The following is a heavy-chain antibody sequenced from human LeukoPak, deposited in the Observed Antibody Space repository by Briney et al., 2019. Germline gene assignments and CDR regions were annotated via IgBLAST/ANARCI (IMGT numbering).Heavy chain of an antibody. Sequence: PGGSLRLSCAASGFTFDDYGMSWVRQAPGKGLEWVSVINWNGGSTGYADSVKGRFTISRHNSNNTLYLQMRSLRPDDTAVYYCARDLRSCSGGECYEYKWFDPWGQGTLVTVSS. D-gene: IGHD2-21*01. J-gene: IGHJ5*02. CDR2: INWNGGST. V-gene: IGHV3-20*04. CDR1: GFTFDDYG. CDR3: ARDLRSCSGGECYEYKWFDP.